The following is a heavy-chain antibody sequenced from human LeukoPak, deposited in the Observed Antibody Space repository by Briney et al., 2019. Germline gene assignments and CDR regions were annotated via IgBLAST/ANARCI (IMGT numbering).Heavy chain of an antibody. V-gene: IGHV1-2*02. CDR2: INPNSGGT. CDR1: GYTFTCYY. CDR3: ARDLNRKFDP. D-gene: IGHD1-14*01. Sequence: ASVKVSCKASGYTFTCYYMHWVRQAPGQGLEWMGWINPNSGGTNYAQKFQGRVTMTRDTSISTAYMELSSLRSEDMAVYYCARDLNRKFDPWGQGTLVTVSS. J-gene: IGHJ5*02.